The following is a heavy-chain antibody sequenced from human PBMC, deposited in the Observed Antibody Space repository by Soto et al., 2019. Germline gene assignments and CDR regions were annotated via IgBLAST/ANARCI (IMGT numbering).Heavy chain of an antibody. Sequence: PSETLSLTCSVSGGYVHSYYWGWLRQSPGRGLEWIAYIYYTGSTKYNPSLKSRATISLDTSKNEVYLKMTSVTAADTAVYYCARARVRGVSPDYDFWGQGTQVTVSS. CDR2: IYYTGST. V-gene: IGHV4-59*02. D-gene: IGHD2-8*01. CDR1: GGYVHSYY. CDR3: ARARVRGVSPDYDF. J-gene: IGHJ4*02.